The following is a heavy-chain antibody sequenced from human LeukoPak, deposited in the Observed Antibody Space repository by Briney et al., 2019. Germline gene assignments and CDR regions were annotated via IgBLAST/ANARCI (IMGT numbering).Heavy chain of an antibody. CDR3: ARDSSSWYVSEH. Sequence: GGSLRLSCAASGFNFSTYAMSWVRQAPGKGLEWVSGINWNGGSTGYADSVKGRFTISRDNAKNSLYLQMNSLRAEDTALYYCARDSSSWYVSEHWGQGTLVTVSS. J-gene: IGHJ1*01. D-gene: IGHD6-13*01. CDR2: INWNGGST. CDR1: GFNFSTYA. V-gene: IGHV3-20*04.